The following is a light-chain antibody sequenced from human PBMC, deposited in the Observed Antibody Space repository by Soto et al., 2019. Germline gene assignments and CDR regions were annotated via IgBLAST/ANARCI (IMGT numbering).Light chain of an antibody. V-gene: IGKV2-30*02. CDR2: KVS. Sequence: DVVMTQSPLSLPVTLGQPASISCRSNQSLVHSDGIAYFSWFQQRPGRSPRRXIYKVSNRDSGVPDRFSGSGSGTDFTLKISRVEAEDVGVYYCMQGLHAPLTFGQGTKVDIK. CDR1: QSLVHSDGIAY. CDR3: MQGLHAPLT. J-gene: IGKJ1*01.